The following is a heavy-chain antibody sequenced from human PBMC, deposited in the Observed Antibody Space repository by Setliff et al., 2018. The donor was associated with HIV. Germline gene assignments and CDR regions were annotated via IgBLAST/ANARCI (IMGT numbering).Heavy chain of an antibody. V-gene: IGHV4-39*01. Sequence: SETLSLTCSVSGSTISSSNYYWGWIRQPPGKGLEWIGSIYYSGTTYYNPSLKSRVTISVDTSKNQFSLKLSSVTAADTAVYYCASPASGGSSGQYHYWGQGTLVTV. D-gene: IGHD6-19*01. CDR2: IYYSGTT. CDR1: GSTISSSNYY. CDR3: ASPASGGSSGQYHY. J-gene: IGHJ4*02.